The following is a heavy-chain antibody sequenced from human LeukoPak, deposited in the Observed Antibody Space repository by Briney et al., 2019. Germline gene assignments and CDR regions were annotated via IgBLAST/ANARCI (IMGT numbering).Heavy chain of an antibody. J-gene: IGHJ4*02. CDR3: ARDYYDILTGYFPFDY. V-gene: IGHV1-2*02. CDR1: GYTFTGYY. CDR2: INLNSGGT. Sequence: ASVKVSCKASGYTFTGYYMHWVRQAPGQGLEWMGWINLNSGGTNYAQKFQGRVTMTRDTSISTAYMELSRLRSDDTAVYYCARDYYDILTGYFPFDYWGQGTLVTVSS. D-gene: IGHD3-9*01.